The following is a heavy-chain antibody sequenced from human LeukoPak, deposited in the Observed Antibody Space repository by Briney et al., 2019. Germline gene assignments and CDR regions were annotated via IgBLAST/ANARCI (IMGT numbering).Heavy chain of an antibody. CDR1: GGSISSYY. CDR2: IYTSGST. Sequence: SETLSLTCTVSGGSISSYYWSWIRQPAGKGLEWIGRIYTSGSTNYNPSLKSRVTMSVDTSKNQFSLKLSSVTAADTAVYYCAGDPNSSSWYQGVDYGMDVWGQGTTVTVSS. D-gene: IGHD6-13*01. CDR3: AGDPNSSSWYQGVDYGMDV. J-gene: IGHJ6*02. V-gene: IGHV4-4*07.